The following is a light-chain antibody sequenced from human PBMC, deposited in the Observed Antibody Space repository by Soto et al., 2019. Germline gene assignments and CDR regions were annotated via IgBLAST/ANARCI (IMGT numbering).Light chain of an antibody. CDR1: QTVDTNY. CDR3: QQRSNWPLT. J-gene: IGKJ3*01. V-gene: IGKV3D-20*02. CDR2: GAS. Sequence: EIVLTQSPGTLSLSPGERATLSCRASQTVDTNYLAWYQQIPGQAPRLLIYGASTRATGIPDRFSGSGSGTDFTLTISRLDPEDSAVYYCQQRSNWPLTFGPGTKVDIK.